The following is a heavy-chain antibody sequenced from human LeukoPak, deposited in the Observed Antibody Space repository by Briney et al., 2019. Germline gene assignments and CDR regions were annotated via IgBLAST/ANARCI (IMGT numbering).Heavy chain of an antibody. V-gene: IGHV3-15*01. CDR2: IKAKAHGGTI. CDR3: TTDGVGVEGATYDN. Sequence: GGSLRLSCAASGFTFSSYEMNWVRQAPGKGLEWVGRIKAKAHGGTIEYAAPVKGRFTISRDDSKNTLYLQRNSLKTEDTAVYYCTTDGVGVEGATYDNWGQGTLVSVSS. J-gene: IGHJ4*02. D-gene: IGHD1-26*01. CDR1: GFTFSSYE.